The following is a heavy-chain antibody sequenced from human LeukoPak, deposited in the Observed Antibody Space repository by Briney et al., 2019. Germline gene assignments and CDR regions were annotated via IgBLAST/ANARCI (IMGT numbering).Heavy chain of an antibody. CDR2: IKQDGREK. CDR1: RFTFSSYW. Sequence: PGESLRLSCAASRFTFSSYWMSWVRQAPGKGLEWVANIKQDGREKYYADSVKGRFTISRDNSKNTLYLQMNSLRAEDTAVYYCAIAARQRRVGYWGQGTLVTVSS. CDR3: AIAARQRRVGY. D-gene: IGHD6-25*01. J-gene: IGHJ4*02. V-gene: IGHV3-7*01.